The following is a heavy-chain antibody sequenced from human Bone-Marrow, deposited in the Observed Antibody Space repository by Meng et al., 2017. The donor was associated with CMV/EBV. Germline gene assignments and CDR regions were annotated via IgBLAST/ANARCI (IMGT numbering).Heavy chain of an antibody. J-gene: IGHJ4*02. CDR3: ARGYDSSY. CDR1: GYTFTSYG. Sequence: QALLAQSGAAVKKPGASVKVSFQASGYTFTSYGICWVRQAPGQGLEWMGWISSYNSNTDYAQKFQGRVTMTTDTSTSTAYMELRSLRSDDTAVYYCARGYDSSYWGQGTLVTVSS. CDR2: ISSYNSNT. V-gene: IGHV1-18*01. D-gene: IGHD3-22*01.